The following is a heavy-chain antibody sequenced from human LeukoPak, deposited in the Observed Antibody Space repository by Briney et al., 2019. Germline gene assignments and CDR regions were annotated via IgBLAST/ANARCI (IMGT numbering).Heavy chain of an antibody. J-gene: IGHJ2*01. V-gene: IGHV4-59*01. CDR2: IYYSGTT. D-gene: IGHD3-22*01. CDR1: SGSLSNYY. CDR3: ARASNYDSSGYYFHWYFDL. Sequence: SETLSLTCSVSSGSLSNYYWSWVRQSPGKGLEWIGYIYYSGTTKYNPSLKSRVTLSIDTSQSRFSLKMNSVTAADTAVYYRARASNYDSSGYYFHWYFDLWGRGTLVTVSS.